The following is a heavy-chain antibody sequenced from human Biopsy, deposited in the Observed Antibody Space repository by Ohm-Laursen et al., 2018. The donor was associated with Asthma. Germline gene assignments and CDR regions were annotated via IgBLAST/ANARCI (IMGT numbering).Heavy chain of an antibody. J-gene: IGHJ4*02. Sequence: SLRLSCAASGFTFSSYGMHWVRQAPGKGLEWVALIWYDGNQKVYADSVKGRFTISRDNSKNTLYLQMNSLRTEDTAVYYCAKRRGYSGHDNDYWGRGTLVIVSS. CDR2: IWYDGNQK. V-gene: IGHV3-30*02. CDR1: GFTFSSYG. CDR3: AKRRGYSGHDNDY. D-gene: IGHD5-12*01.